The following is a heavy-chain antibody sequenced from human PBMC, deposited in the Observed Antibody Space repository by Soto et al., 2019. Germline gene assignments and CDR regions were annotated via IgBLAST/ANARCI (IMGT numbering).Heavy chain of an antibody. CDR2: IYPGDSDT. V-gene: IGHV5-51*01. Sequence: ESLTISCKGSVYSFTSYWIGLVRQMPGKGLEWMGIIYPGDSDTRYSPSFQGQVTISADKSISTAYLQWSSLKASDTAMYYCAATYYYDSSGRGGHAFDIWGQGTMVTVSS. D-gene: IGHD3-22*01. CDR3: AATYYYDSSGRGGHAFDI. CDR1: VYSFTSYW. J-gene: IGHJ3*02.